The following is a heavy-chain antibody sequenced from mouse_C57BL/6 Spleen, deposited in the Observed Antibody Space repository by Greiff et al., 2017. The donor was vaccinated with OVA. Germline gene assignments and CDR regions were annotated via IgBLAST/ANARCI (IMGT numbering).Heavy chain of an antibody. CDR2: IYPSDSET. CDR1: GYTFTRYW. D-gene: IGHD4-1*02. Sequence: VQLQQPGAELVRPGSSVKLSCKASGYTFTRYWMDWVKQRPGQGLEWIGNIYPSDSETHYNQKFKDKATLTVDKSSSTAYMQLSSLTSEDSAVYYCARSTGTSPLFDYWGQGTTLTVSS. V-gene: IGHV1-61*01. J-gene: IGHJ2*01. CDR3: ARSTGTSPLFDY.